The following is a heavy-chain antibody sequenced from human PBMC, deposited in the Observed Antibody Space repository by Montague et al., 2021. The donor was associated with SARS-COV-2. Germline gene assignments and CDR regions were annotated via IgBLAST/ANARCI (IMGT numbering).Heavy chain of an antibody. V-gene: IGHV4-61*02. D-gene: IGHD4-11*01. Sequence: TLSLTCTVSGGSISSGSYYWSWIRQPAGKGLEWIGRIYTSGSTNYNPSLKSRVTISVDTSKNQFSLKLSSVTAADTAVYYCAVNSNYYYYYGMDVWGQGTTVTVSS. CDR2: IYTSGST. CDR3: AVNSNYYYYYGMDV. CDR1: GGSISSGSYY. J-gene: IGHJ6*02.